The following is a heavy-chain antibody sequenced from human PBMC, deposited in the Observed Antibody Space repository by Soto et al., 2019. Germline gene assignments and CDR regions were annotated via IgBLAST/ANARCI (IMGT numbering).Heavy chain of an antibody. D-gene: IGHD2-8*01. V-gene: IGHV4-34*01. CDR3: ARAGYCTNGVCYSFDY. CDR1: GGSFSGYY. J-gene: IGHJ4*02. Sequence: SETLSLTCAVYGGSFSGYYWSWIRQPPGKGLEWIGEINHSGSTNYNPSLKSRVTISVDTSKNQFSLKLSSVTAADTAVYYCARAGYCTNGVCYSFDYWGQGTLVTSPQ. CDR2: INHSGST.